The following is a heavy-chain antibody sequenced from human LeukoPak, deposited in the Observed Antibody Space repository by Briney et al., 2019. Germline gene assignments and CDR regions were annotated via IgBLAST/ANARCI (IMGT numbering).Heavy chain of an antibody. Sequence: GGSLRLSCAVSGFTVSGDYMSWVRQGPGKGLEWVSVMYTGGATYYADSVKGRFTISRDNAKNSLYLQMNSLRAEDTAVYYCANRGVTTFGYWGQGTLVTVSS. CDR1: GFTVSGDY. J-gene: IGHJ4*02. V-gene: IGHV3-53*01. CDR3: ANRGVTTFGY. D-gene: IGHD4-17*01. CDR2: MYTGGAT.